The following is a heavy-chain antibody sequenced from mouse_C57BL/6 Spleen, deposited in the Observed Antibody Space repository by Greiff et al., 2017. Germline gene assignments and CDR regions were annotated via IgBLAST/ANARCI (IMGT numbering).Heavy chain of an antibody. Sequence: QVQLQQSGAELVRPGASVKLSCKASGYTFTDYYINWVKQRPGQGLEWIARIYPGSGNTYYNEKFKGKATLTAEKSSSTAYMQLSSLTSEDSAVYFCARDYGRSYGYFDVWGTGTTVTVSS. CDR2: IYPGSGNT. V-gene: IGHV1-76*01. J-gene: IGHJ1*03. CDR3: ARDYGRSYGYFDV. D-gene: IGHD1-1*01. CDR1: GYTFTDYY.